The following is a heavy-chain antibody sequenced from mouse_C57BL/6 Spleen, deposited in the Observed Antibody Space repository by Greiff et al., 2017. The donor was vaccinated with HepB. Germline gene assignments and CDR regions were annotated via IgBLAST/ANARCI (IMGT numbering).Heavy chain of an antibody. CDR3: TWDWYFDV. CDR2: IRLKSDNYAT. Sequence: DVKLVESGGGLVQPGGSMKLSCVASGFTFSNYWMTWVRQSPEKGLEWVAQIRLKSDNYATHDAESVKGRFTISRDDSKSSVYLQMNNLRAEDTGIYYCTWDWYFDVWGTGTTVTVSS. CDR1: GFTFSNYW. J-gene: IGHJ1*03. V-gene: IGHV6-3*01.